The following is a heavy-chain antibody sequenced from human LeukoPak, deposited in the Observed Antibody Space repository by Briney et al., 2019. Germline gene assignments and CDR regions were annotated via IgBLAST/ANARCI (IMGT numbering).Heavy chain of an antibody. CDR3: GASRQFVGAFDI. J-gene: IGHJ3*02. CDR1: GFTFSSYE. Sequence: GGSLRLSCAASGFTFSSYELYWVRQAPGKGLEWISYISSSSSTIKYADSVRGRFTISRADARESLFLQMNSLRAEDTAIYYCGASRQFVGAFDIWGQGTVVTVSS. D-gene: IGHD3-10*01. V-gene: IGHV3-48*03. CDR2: ISSSSSTI.